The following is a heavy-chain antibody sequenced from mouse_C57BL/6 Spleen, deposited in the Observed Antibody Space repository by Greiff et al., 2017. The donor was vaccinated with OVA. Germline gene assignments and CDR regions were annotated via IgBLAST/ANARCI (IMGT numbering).Heavy chain of an antibody. Sequence: QVQLQQSGPELVKPGASVKISCKASGYAFSSSWMNWVKQRPGKGLEWIGRIYPGDGDTTYNGKFKGKATLTADKSSSTAYMQLSSLTSEDSAVYFCARRGGYYDYDGGYFDVWGTGTTVTVSS. CDR1: GYAFSSSW. CDR3: ARRGGYYDYDGGYFDV. V-gene: IGHV1-82*01. J-gene: IGHJ1*03. D-gene: IGHD2-4*01. CDR2: IYPGDGDT.